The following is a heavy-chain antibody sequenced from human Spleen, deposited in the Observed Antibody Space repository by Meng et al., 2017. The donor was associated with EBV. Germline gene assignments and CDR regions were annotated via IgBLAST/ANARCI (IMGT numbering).Heavy chain of an antibody. Sequence: QGQGQQWGHGPLKPSETLSLPCAVHGASICGDYWSWSRQPPGKGLEWLGEINHSGKANYNPSLKSRVTISVDTSNNQLSLKLSSLTAADTAVYYCVRGGYYSPCDYWGQGTLVTVSS. CDR2: INHSGKA. V-gene: IGHV4-34*01. J-gene: IGHJ4*02. CDR1: GASICGDY. D-gene: IGHD2/OR15-2a*01. CDR3: VRGGYYSPCDY.